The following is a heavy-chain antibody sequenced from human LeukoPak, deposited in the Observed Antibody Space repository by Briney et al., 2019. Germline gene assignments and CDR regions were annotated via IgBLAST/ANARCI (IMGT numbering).Heavy chain of an antibody. D-gene: IGHD6-19*01. CDR1: GYTFTSYG. Sequence: ASVKVSCKASGYTFTSYGISWVRQAPGQGLEWMGWTSAYNGNTNYAQKLQGRVTMTTDTSTSTAYMELRSLRSDDTAVYYCAKGITVAGDHDVFDIWGQGTMVTVSS. CDR3: AKGITVAGDHDVFDI. J-gene: IGHJ3*02. CDR2: TSAYNGNT. V-gene: IGHV1-18*01.